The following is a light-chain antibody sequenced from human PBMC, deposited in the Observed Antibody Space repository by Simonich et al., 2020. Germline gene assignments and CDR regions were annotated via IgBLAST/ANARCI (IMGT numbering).Light chain of an antibody. CDR2: WAS. Sequence: IVMTQSPDSLAVSLGERAIINCKSSQSVLYSSNNKNYLAWYQQKPGQPTKLLIYWASTRESGVPDRFSGSGSGTDFTLTISSLQAEDVAVYYCQQYYSTPWTFGQGTKVEIK. CDR3: QQYYSTPWT. V-gene: IGKV4-1*01. CDR1: QSVLYSSNNKNY. J-gene: IGKJ1*01.